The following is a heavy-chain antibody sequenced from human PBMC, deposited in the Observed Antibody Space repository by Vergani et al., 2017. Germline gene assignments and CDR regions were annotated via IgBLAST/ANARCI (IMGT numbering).Heavy chain of an antibody. V-gene: IGHV3-23*01. J-gene: IGHJ6*03. CDR3: ARDPKVPAAKRPHGYYYYYYMDV. CDR1: GFTFSTYA. D-gene: IGHD2-2*01. CDR2: ITGGGGST. Sequence: EVQLLESGGSLKQPGGSVRLSCAASGFTFSTYAMHWVRQAPGKGLEWVSAITGGGGSTYYADSFKGRFIISRDNSRDTLYLQMNSLRPEDTAVYYCARDPKVPAAKRPHGYYYYYYMDVWGKGTTVTVSS.